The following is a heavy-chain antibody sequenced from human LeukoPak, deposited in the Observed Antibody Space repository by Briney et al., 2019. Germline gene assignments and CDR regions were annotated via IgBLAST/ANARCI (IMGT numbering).Heavy chain of an antibody. V-gene: IGHV4-39*07. J-gene: IGHJ5*02. Sequence: SETLSLTCTVSGGSISSSSYYWGWIRQPPGKGLEWIGSIYYSGSTYYNPSLKSRVTISVDTSKNQFSLKLSSVTAADTAVYYCARGLMGVLRWFDPWGQGTLVTVSS. CDR1: GGSISSSSYY. CDR2: IYYSGST. D-gene: IGHD1-26*01. CDR3: ARGLMGVLRWFDP.